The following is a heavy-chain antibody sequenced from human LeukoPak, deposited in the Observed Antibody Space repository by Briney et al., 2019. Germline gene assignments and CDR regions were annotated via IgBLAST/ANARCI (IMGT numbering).Heavy chain of an antibody. J-gene: IGHJ6*02. CDR2: INPNSGGT. Sequence: ASVKVSCKASGYTFTGYYMHWVRQAPGQGLEWMGWINPNSGGTKYAQTFKGRVTMTRDTSISAAYMELSSLRSDDTAVYYCARDGDTYGYYYYGMDVWGQGTTVTVSS. D-gene: IGHD5-18*01. CDR1: GYTFTGYY. V-gene: IGHV1-2*02. CDR3: ARDGDTYGYYYYGMDV.